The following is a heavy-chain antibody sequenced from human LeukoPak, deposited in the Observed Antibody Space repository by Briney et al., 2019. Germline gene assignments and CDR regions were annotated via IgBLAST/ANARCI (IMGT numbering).Heavy chain of an antibody. Sequence: GGSLRLSCAASGFTFSSYSMNWVRQAPGKGLEWVSYISSSSSTIYYADSVKGRFTISRDNAKNSLYLQMNSLRAEDTAVYYCASDLLGDSSSWFPNQLFLGYWGQGTLVTVSS. V-gene: IGHV3-48*04. CDR2: ISSSSSTI. CDR1: GFTFSSYS. CDR3: ASDLLGDSSSWFPNQLFLGY. J-gene: IGHJ4*02. D-gene: IGHD6-13*01.